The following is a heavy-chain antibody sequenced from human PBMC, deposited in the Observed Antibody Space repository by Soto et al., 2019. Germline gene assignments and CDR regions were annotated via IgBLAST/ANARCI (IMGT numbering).Heavy chain of an antibody. J-gene: IGHJ6*01. Sequence: ASVKVSCKASGYTFTSYDINWVRQATGQGLEWMGWMNPNSGNTGYAQKFQGRVTMTRNTSISTDYMELSSLRSEDTAVYYCATSSYSSSSNPHYHYYGMQVWGQGTTVNVS. D-gene: IGHD6-6*01. CDR1: GYTFTSYD. V-gene: IGHV1-8*01. CDR3: ATSSYSSSSNPHYHYYGMQV. CDR2: MNPNSGNT.